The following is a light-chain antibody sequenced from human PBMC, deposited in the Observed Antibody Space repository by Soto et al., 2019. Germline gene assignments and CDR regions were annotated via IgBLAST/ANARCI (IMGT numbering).Light chain of an antibody. CDR2: RND. CDR1: SSNIGSNY. V-gene: IGLV1-47*01. CDR3: AAWDDSLSAVV. J-gene: IGLJ2*01. Sequence: QSVLTRAPSASGTPGQRVTISCSGSSSNIGSNYVYSYQQFPGSAPKLLIYRNDQRPSGVPDRFSGSKSGTSASLAISGPRSEDEADYYCAAWDDSLSAVVFGGGTKLTVL.